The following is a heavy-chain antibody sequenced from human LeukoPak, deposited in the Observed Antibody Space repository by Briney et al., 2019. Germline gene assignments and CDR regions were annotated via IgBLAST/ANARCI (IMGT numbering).Heavy chain of an antibody. CDR3: AREKYYGSGSYRTWDY. CDR2: INAGNGNT. J-gene: IGHJ4*02. V-gene: IGHV1-3*01. Sequence: GASVKVSCTASGYTFTSYAMHWVRQAPGQRLEWMGWINAGNGNTKYSQKFQGRVTIARDTSASTAYMELSSLRSEDTAVYYCAREKYYGSGSYRTWDYWGQGTLVTVSS. CDR1: GYTFTSYA. D-gene: IGHD3-10*01.